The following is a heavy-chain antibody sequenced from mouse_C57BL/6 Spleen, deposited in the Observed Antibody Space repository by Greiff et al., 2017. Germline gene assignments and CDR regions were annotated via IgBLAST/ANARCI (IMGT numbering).Heavy chain of an antibody. V-gene: IGHV1-64*01. J-gene: IGHJ1*03. CDR3: SRDPYYYWSSYVWYFDV. CDR2: IHPNSGST. Sequence: VQLQQPGAELVKPGASVKLSCKASGYTFTSYWMNWVKQRPGQGLEWIGMIHPNSGSTTYNEKITSKATLTVDKSSSTGYIQLSSLTSEDSAVYYWSRDPYYYWSSYVWYFDVWGTGTTVTVSS. CDR1: GYTFTSYW. D-gene: IGHD1-1*01.